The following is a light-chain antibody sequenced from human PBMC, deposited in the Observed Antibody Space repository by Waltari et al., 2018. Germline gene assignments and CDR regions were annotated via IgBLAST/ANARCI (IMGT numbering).Light chain of an antibody. Sequence: QSALTQPPSASGTPGQTVTIFCSGGNSNIGSNVVNWYQQVPGTAPKLLIYSNTYRPSGVPDRFSGSKSGTSASLAISGLQSDDEGDYYCATWDDRLTGVVFGGGTKVTVL. CDR2: SNT. V-gene: IGLV1-44*01. CDR1: NSNIGSNV. J-gene: IGLJ2*01. CDR3: ATWDDRLTGVV.